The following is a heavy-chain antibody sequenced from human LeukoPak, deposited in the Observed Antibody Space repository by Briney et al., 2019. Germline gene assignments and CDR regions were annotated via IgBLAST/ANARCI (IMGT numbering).Heavy chain of an antibody. CDR1: GFTFNKYG. CDR3: AKDRDPYSSGTWDS. V-gene: IGHV3-30*18. CDR2: RSDDGSAQ. J-gene: IGHJ1*01. Sequence: GGSLRLSCIASGFTFNKYGMHWVRQAPGKGLEWVAVRSDDGSAQHYADSVRGRFTISRDNSKNTLSLQMNSLRPEHTAMYFCAKDRDPYSSGTWDSWGQGTLVIVSS. D-gene: IGHD3-22*01.